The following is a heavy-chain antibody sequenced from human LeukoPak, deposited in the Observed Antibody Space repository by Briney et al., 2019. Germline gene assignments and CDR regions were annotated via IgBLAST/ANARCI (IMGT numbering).Heavy chain of an antibody. CDR3: ARRIQLWLSAFDI. D-gene: IGHD5-18*01. CDR2: IYHSGST. J-gene: IGHJ3*02. V-gene: IGHV4-38-2*02. CDR1: GYSISSGYY. Sequence: PSETLSLTCTVSGYSISSGYYWGWIRQPPGKGLEWIGSIYHSGSTYYNPSLKSRVTISVDTSKNQFSLKLSSVTAADTAVYYCARRIQLWLSAFDIWGQGTMVTVSS.